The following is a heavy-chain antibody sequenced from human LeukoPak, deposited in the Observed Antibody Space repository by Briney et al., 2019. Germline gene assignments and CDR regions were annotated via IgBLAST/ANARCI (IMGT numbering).Heavy chain of an antibody. Sequence: ASVKVSCKASGGTFSNYAINWVRQAPGQGLEWMGGIIPIFGTAHYLQKFQGRVTITAVDSMNTAYMELSSLRSDDTAVYYCARGWLAETTVVTPYNYWGQGTLVTVSS. CDR3: ARGWLAETTVVTPYNY. CDR1: GGTFSNYA. D-gene: IGHD4-23*01. J-gene: IGHJ4*02. CDR2: IIPIFGTA. V-gene: IGHV1-69*13.